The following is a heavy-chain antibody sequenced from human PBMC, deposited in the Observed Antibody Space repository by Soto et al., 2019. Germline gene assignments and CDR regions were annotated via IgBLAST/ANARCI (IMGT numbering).Heavy chain of an antibody. Sequence: QVQLVQSGAEVKKPGSSVKVSCKTSRDTFNKYAFNWVRQAPGQGLEWMGWIIPIFSSRNYAEKFQGRVTFTADESTTTAYMDLSSLTSEDTAVYFCARDLNWALDYWGQGTLVTVSS. V-gene: IGHV1-69*01. CDR3: ARDLNWALDY. CDR2: IIPIFSSR. CDR1: RDTFNKYA. D-gene: IGHD7-27*01. J-gene: IGHJ4*02.